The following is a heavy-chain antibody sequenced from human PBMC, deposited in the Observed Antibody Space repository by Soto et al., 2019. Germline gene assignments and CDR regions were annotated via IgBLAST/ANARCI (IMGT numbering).Heavy chain of an antibody. V-gene: IGHV3-7*01. J-gene: IGHJ4*02. CDR2: IKPDGSAT. D-gene: IGHD2-21*02. Sequence: GGSLRLSCALSGVTLGSYWMNWVRLIPGKGLEWVAYIKPDGSATYYVDSVKGRFTISRDNAKNSLYLQMNSLRVEDTSVYYCARAGYCGPGCYYYFDYWGQGTLVTVSS. CDR3: ARAGYCGPGCYYYFDY. CDR1: GVTLGSYW.